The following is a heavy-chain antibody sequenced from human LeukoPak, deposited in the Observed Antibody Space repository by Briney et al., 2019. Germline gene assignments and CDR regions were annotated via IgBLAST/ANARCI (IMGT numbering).Heavy chain of an antibody. V-gene: IGHV4-34*01. D-gene: IGHD6-19*01. CDR3: ATSGWYLLPGVY. Sequence: PSETLSLTCAVYGGSFSGYYWSWIRQPPGKGLEWIGEINRSGTTNYNPSLKSRVTISVDTSKNQFSLKLSSVTAADTAVYYCATSGWYLLPGVYWGQGTLVTVSS. CDR2: INRSGTT. CDR1: GGSFSGYY. J-gene: IGHJ4*02.